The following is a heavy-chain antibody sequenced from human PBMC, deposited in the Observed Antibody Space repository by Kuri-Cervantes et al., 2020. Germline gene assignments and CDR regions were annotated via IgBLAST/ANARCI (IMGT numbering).Heavy chain of an antibody. J-gene: IGHJ6*02. CDR2: IYYTGST. CDR3: AREIAVAGIGYYYYGMDV. Sequence: SETLSLTCTVSGDSITNYYWSWIRQSPGKGLEWIGYIYYTGSTNYNPSLKSRVTISVDTSKNQFSLRLSSVTAADTAVYYCAREIAVAGIGYYYYGMDVWGQGTTVTVSS. D-gene: IGHD6-19*01. CDR1: GDSITNYY. V-gene: IGHV4-59*01.